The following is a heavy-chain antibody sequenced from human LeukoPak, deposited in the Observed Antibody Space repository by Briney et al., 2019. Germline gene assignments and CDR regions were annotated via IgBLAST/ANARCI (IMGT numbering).Heavy chain of an antibody. Sequence: ASVTVSCTASAGTFSSYAISWVRQAPGQGLEWMGRIIPILGIANYAQKFQGRVTITADKSTSTAYMELSSLRSEDTAVYYCARARGDSFYYYGMDVWGQGTTVTVSS. CDR1: AGTFSSYA. CDR3: ARARGDSFYYYGMDV. CDR2: IIPILGIA. J-gene: IGHJ6*02. V-gene: IGHV1-69*04. D-gene: IGHD4-17*01.